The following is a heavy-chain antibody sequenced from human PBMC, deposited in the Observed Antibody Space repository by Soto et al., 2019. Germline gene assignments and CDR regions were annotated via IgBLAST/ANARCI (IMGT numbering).Heavy chain of an antibody. D-gene: IGHD4-17*01. CDR1: GYTLTELS. CDR3: ATLGYGDYFDY. Sequence: ASVKVSCKVSGYTLTELSMHWVRPAPGKGLEWMGGFDPEDGETIYAQKFQGRVTLTEDTSTDTAYMELSSLRSEDTAVYCCATLGYGDYFDYWGQGTLVTVSS. CDR2: FDPEDGET. V-gene: IGHV1-24*01. J-gene: IGHJ4*02.